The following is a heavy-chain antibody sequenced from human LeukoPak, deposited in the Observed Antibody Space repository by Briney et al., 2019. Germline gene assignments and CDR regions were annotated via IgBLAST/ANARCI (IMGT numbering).Heavy chain of an antibody. D-gene: IGHD3-3*01. CDR3: ARGVGRFLEWLVAAAMDV. J-gene: IGHJ6*02. CDR2: ISNDGSRK. Sequence: PGGSLRLSCAPSGFTFSRHGMHWVRQAPGKGLEWVAIISNDGSRKYYAHSVEGRFTISRDNSKNSLYLQMNSLRADDTAVYYCARGVGRFLEWLVAAAMDVWGQGTTVTVSS. CDR1: GFTFSRHG. V-gene: IGHV3-30*03.